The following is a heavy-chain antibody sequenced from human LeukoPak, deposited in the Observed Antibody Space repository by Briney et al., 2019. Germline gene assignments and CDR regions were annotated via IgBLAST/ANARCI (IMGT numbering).Heavy chain of an antibody. Sequence: ASVKVSCKASGYTFTGYYMHWVRQAPGQGLEWMGWINPNSGGTNYAQKFQGRVTMTRDTSISTAYMELSRLRSDDTAVYYCARVGYCGGDCYPHDAFDIWGQGTMVTVSS. J-gene: IGHJ3*02. CDR1: GYTFTGYY. CDR2: INPNSGGT. CDR3: ARVGYCGGDCYPHDAFDI. D-gene: IGHD2-21*01. V-gene: IGHV1-2*02.